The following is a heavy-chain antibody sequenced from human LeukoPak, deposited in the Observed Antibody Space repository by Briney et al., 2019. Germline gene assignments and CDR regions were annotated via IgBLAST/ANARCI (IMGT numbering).Heavy chain of an antibody. V-gene: IGHV1-2*02. CDR3: ARDPMVRGVILDP. J-gene: IGHJ5*02. CDR1: GYTFTGYY. Sequence: GASVKVSCKASGYTFTGYYMHWVRQAPGQGLEWMGWINPNSGGTNYAQKFQGRVTMTRDTSISTAYMELSRLRSDDTAVYYCARDPMVRGVILDPWGQGTLVTVSS. D-gene: IGHD3-10*01. CDR2: INPNSGGT.